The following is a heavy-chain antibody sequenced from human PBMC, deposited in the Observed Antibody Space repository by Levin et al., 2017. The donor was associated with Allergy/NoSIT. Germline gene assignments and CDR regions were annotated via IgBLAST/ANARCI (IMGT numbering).Heavy chain of an antibody. D-gene: IGHD4-17*01. J-gene: IGHJ3*02. CDR3: TRIGYGDPPQPPDAFDI. CDR2: IRSKANSYAT. V-gene: IGHV3-73*01. CDR1: GFTFSGSA. Sequence: GESLKISCAASGFTFSGSAIHWVRQASGKGLEWVGRIRSKANSYATAYAASVKGRFTISRDDSKNTAYLQMNSLKTEDTAVYYCTRIGYGDPPQPPDAFDIWGQGTMVTVSS.